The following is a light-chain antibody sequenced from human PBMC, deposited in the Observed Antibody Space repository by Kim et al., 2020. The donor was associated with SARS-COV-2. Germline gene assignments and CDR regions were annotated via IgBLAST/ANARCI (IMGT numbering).Light chain of an antibody. CDR1: SLRSYY. Sequence: VALGQPVRITWQGDSLRSYYATWYQQKPGQAPILVIYGKNNRPSGIPDRFSGSSSGNTAFLTITGTQAGDEADYYCNSRDSNDNVVFGGGTQLTVL. J-gene: IGLJ2*01. CDR3: NSRDSNDNVV. V-gene: IGLV3-19*01. CDR2: GKN.